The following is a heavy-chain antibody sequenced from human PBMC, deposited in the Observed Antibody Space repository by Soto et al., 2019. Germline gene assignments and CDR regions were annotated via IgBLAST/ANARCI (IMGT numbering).Heavy chain of an antibody. J-gene: IGHJ4*02. CDR3: ATTPTPGYCSGGSCYDDD. V-gene: IGHV3-21*01. CDR1: GFTFSSYD. D-gene: IGHD2-15*01. Sequence: GGSLRLSCAASGFTFSSYDMNWVRQAPGKGLEWVSSISSSSSYIYYADSVKGRFTISRDNAKNSLYLQMNSLRAEDTAVYYCATTPTPGYCSGGSCYDDDWGQGTLVTVSS. CDR2: ISSSSSYI.